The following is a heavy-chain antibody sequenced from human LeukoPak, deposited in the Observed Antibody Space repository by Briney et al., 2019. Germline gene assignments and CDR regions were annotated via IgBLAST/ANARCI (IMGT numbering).Heavy chain of an antibody. V-gene: IGHV3-48*03. CDR2: ISSSGYTI. J-gene: IGHJ4*02. Sequence: GGSLRLSCAASGFTFSNYEMNWVRQAPGKGLEWVSYISSSGYTIYYADSVKGRFTISRDNTKNSLYLQMNSLRAEDTAVYYCARVAYCGGDCTRPFDYWGQGTLVTVSS. D-gene: IGHD2-21*02. CDR3: ARVAYCGGDCTRPFDY. CDR1: GFTFSNYE.